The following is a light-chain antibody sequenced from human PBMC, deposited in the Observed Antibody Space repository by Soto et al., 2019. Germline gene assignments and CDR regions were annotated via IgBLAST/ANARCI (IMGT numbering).Light chain of an antibody. CDR1: QNIYSN. CDR3: QQYGSSAPIT. CDR2: RAS. J-gene: IGKJ5*01. V-gene: IGKV3-15*01. Sequence: IVMTHSQATLSVSPWERATFSCSASQNIYSNIARYQQRPGQAPRLLIYRASTRATGVPARFSGSGSETDFTLTISRLEPEDFALYYCQQYGSSAPITFGQGTRLEIK.